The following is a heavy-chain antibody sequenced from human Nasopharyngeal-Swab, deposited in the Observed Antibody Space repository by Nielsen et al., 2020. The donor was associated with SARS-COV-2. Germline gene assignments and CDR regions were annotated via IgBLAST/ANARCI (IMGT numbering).Heavy chain of an antibody. J-gene: IGHJ4*02. D-gene: IGHD4/OR15-4a*01. V-gene: IGHV1-18*01. Sequence: WVLQAPGQGLEWMGWISAYNGNTNYAQKLQGRVTMTTDTSTSTAYMELRSLRSDDTAVYYCARAMTMVVTIQAYWGQGTLVTVSS. CDR3: ARAMTMVVTIQAY. CDR2: ISAYNGNT.